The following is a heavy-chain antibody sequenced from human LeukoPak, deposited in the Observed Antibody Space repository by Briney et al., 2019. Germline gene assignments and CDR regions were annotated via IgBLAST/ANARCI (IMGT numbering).Heavy chain of an antibody. CDR1: GGSISVYY. D-gene: IGHD6-19*01. CDR3: ARDSYGYSSGWSHWFDP. CDR2: IYYSGGT. V-gene: IGHV4-59*01. Sequence: SETLSLTCTVSGGSISVYYWSWIRQPPGKGLEWIGYIYYSGGTNYNPSLKSRVTISVDTSKNQFSLKLNSVTAADTAAYYCARDSYGYSSGWSHWFDPWGQGTLVTVSS. J-gene: IGHJ5*02.